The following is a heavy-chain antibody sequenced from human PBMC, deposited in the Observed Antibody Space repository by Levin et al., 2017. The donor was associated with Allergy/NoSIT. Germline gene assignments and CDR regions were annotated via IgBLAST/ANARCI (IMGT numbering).Heavy chain of an antibody. Sequence: GGSLRLSCAASGFTFDDYAMHWVRQAPGKGLEWVSGVTWNSGSIGYADSVKGRFTISRDNAKNSLYLQMNSLRVEDTALYYCATTLIPLTKGSHYYYYAMDVWGQGTTVTVSS. CDR1: GFTFDDYA. D-gene: IGHD2-8*01. J-gene: IGHJ6*02. CDR2: VTWNSGSI. CDR3: ATTLIPLTKGSHYYYYAMDV. V-gene: IGHV3-9*01.